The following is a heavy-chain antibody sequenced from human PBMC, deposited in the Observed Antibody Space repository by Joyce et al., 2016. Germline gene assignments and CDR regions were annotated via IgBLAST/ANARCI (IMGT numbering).Heavy chain of an antibody. CDR2: IFYSGNT. CDR1: GGSISSSSYY. D-gene: IGHD5-12*01. J-gene: IGHJ3*02. V-gene: IGHV4-39*07. CDR3: ARDLDLVGPFGGFDI. Sequence: QLQLQESGPGLVKPSETLSLTCTVSGGSISSSSYYWGWIRQPPGKGLEWIGGIFYSGNTYYNPSLKSRVTISVDTSKNHFSLRLTSVTAADTAMYYCARDLDLVGPFGGFDIWGQGTIVTVSS.